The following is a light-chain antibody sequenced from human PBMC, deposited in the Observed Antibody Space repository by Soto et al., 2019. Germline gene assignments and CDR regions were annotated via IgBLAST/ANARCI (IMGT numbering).Light chain of an antibody. CDR2: DVS. CDR1: SSDIGGYNY. V-gene: IGLV2-11*01. J-gene: IGLJ1*01. CDR3: CSYAGTTHV. Sequence: QSALTQPPSVSGSPGQSVTISCTGTSSDIGGYNYVSWYQQLPGKAPKLMIYDVSKRPSGVPDRFSGSNSGNTASLTISGLQAEDEADYYCCSYAGTTHVCGTGTKLTVL.